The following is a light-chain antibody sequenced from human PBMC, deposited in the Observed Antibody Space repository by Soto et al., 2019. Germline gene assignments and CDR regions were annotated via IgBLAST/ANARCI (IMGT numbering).Light chain of an antibody. J-gene: IGLJ2*01. CDR1: SSDVGGYNY. CDR2: DVS. V-gene: IGLV2-14*01. CDR3: SSYTDSIPV. Sequence: QSALTQPASVSGSPGQSITISCTGTSSDVGGYNYVSWYQQHPGKAPKLIIYDVSNRPSGVSNRFSGSKSGNTASLTISGLQAEDEADYYCSSYTDSIPVFGGGTKLTVL.